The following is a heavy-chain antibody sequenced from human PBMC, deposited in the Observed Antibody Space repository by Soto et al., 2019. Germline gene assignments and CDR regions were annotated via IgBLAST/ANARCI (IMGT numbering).Heavy chain of an antibody. D-gene: IGHD3-10*02. V-gene: IGHV1-2*02. Sequence: QVQLVQSGAEVKEPGDSVRVSCEASGYTFTAYYIHWVRQAPGQGLEWMGWINPKFGDTTYAQDFQSRVSMTREMYIRTVYMELSRLTSDDTAIYYCARNLDYYYGRGSGNGHGVWGQGTTVTVFS. CDR3: ARNLDYYYGRGSGNGHGV. CDR2: INPKFGDT. CDR1: GYTFTAYY. J-gene: IGHJ6*02.